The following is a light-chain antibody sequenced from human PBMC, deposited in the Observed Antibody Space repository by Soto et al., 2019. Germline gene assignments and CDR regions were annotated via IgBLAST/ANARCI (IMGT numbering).Light chain of an antibody. CDR3: QQYNNWTGT. V-gene: IGKV3-11*01. CDR1: QSVSNY. J-gene: IGKJ1*01. CDR2: DAS. Sequence: PGERATLSCRASQSVSNYLAWYQQKPGQAPRLLIYDASNRATGIPARFSGSGSGTDFTLTISSLQPEDFAVYYCQQYNNWTGTFGQGTKVDIK.